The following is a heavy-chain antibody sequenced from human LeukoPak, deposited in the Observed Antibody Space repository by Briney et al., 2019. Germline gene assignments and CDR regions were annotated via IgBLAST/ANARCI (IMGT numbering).Heavy chain of an antibody. D-gene: IGHD6-19*01. Sequence: GRSLRLSCAASGFIFSNDAMHWVRQAPGKGLEWVAFIWFDGSNKHYADSVKGRFTISRDNAESSLFLQMNSLRAEDTAVYYCVRNLAVAGTCFDSWGQGTLVTVSS. CDR3: VRNLAVAGTCFDS. J-gene: IGHJ4*02. CDR2: IWFDGSNK. V-gene: IGHV3-33*03. CDR1: GFIFSNDA.